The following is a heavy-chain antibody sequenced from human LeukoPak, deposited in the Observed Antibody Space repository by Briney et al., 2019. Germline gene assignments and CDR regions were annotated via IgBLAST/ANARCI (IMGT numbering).Heavy chain of an antibody. J-gene: IGHJ5*02. CDR2: IYYSGST. V-gene: IGHV4-39*07. CDR1: GGSISSSSYY. CDR3: ARDGRTYGSGSLSFDP. D-gene: IGHD3-10*01. Sequence: PSETLSLTCTVSGGSISSSSYYWGWIRQPPGKGLEWMGSIYYSGSTYYNPSLKSRVTISVDTSKNQFSLKLSSVTAADTAVYYCARDGRTYGSGSLSFDPWGQGTLVTVSS.